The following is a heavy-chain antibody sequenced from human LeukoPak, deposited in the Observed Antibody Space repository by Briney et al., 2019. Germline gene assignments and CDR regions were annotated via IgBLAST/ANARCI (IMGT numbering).Heavy chain of an antibody. CDR3: AQDKGGSSWYYLDS. CDR1: GFTFDYYA. V-gene: IGHV3-43*02. Sequence: GGSLRLSCAASGFTFDYYAMHWVRQAPVKGLEWVSIISGDGGSTYYTDSVKGRFTISRDNSKNSLYLQMNSLRTEDTALYYCAQDKGGSSWYYLDSWGQGTLVTVSS. D-gene: IGHD6-13*01. J-gene: IGHJ4*02. CDR2: ISGDGGST.